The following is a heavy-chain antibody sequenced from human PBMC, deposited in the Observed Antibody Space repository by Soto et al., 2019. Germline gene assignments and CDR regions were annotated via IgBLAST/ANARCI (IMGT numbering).Heavy chain of an antibody. V-gene: IGHV3-7*01. CDR1: WFTLCNYL. Sequence: GGFLRLSCTASWFTLCNYLMNWVRQAPGKGLEWVANINQDGSEDYYVDSVKGRFTVSRDNAKNSLYLQMNGLRAEDTAVYYCARDTQLLLVRSGDYMDVWGKGTTVTVSS. CDR3: ARDTQLLLVRSGDYMDV. J-gene: IGHJ6*03. D-gene: IGHD2-2*01. CDR2: INQDGSED.